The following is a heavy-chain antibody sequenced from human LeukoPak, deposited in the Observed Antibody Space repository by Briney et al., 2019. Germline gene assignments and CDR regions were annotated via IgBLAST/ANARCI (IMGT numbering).Heavy chain of an antibody. CDR3: ARDFERGVNHYYYYGMDV. J-gene: IGHJ6*02. CDR1: GYTFTSYY. CDR2: INPSGGST. Sequence: ASVKVSCKASGYTFTSYYMHWVRQAPGQGLEWMGIINPSGGSTSYAQKFQGRVTMTRDTSTSTVYMELSSLRSEDTAVYYCARDFERGVNHYYYYGMDVWGQGTTVTVSS. V-gene: IGHV1-46*01. D-gene: IGHD3-9*01.